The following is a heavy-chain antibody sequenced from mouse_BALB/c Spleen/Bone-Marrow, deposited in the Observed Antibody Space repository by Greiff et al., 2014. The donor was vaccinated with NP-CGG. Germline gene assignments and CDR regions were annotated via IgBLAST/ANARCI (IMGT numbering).Heavy chain of an antibody. D-gene: IGHD1-1*01. CDR3: ARSRYGSYYGY. CDR1: NYTFTTYY. V-gene: IGHV1S56*01. CDR2: IYPGNVNT. Sequence: QVQLQQSGPELVKPGASVRISCKASNYTFTTYYIYWVKQRPGQGLEWIGWIYPGNVNTKYNEKFKAKATLTADKSSSTAYMQLSSLTSEDSAVYCCARSRYGSYYGYWGQGTPLTVSS. J-gene: IGHJ2*01.